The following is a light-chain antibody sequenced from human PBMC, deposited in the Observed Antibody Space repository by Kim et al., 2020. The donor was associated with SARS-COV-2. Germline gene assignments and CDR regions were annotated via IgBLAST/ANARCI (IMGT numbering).Light chain of an antibody. Sequence: PPGERATLSCGASQSVSSDLAWYQQKPGQAPRLLIYGASTRATGIPARFSGSGSGTEFTLTISSLQSEDFAVYYCQQYNNWPPKSFGQGTKLE. CDR1: QSVSSD. CDR3: QQYNNWPPKS. CDR2: GAS. J-gene: IGKJ2*03. V-gene: IGKV3-15*01.